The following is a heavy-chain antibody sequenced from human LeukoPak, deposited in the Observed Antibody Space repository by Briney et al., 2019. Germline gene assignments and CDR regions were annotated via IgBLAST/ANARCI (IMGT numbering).Heavy chain of an antibody. CDR3: ATEVPQCSHGTCYFGWLDP. J-gene: IGHJ5*02. D-gene: IGHD2-15*01. CDR2: ISADNGNT. CDR1: GYTFTGYY. V-gene: IGHV1-18*04. Sequence: ASVKVSCKASGYTFTGYYMHWVRQAPGQGLEWMGWISADNGNTNYAQKFQGRVTVTTDTSTNTVYLELRSLTSDDTAVYYCATEVPQCSHGTCYFGWLDPWGQGTLVTVSS.